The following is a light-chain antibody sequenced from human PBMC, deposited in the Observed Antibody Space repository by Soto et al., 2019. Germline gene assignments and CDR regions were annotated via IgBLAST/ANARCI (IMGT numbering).Light chain of an antibody. CDR2: MIS. J-gene: IGKJ2*01. Sequence: DIVLTQTRLSSPVTLGQPASISCRSSQSLVHSDGNTYLTWLQQRPGQPPRPLIYMISNRFSGVTARFSGGGAAPEFTVKNSRVKDDGGEVYYCMQATQAYTFGQGTKLEIK. CDR1: QSLVHSDGNTY. V-gene: IGKV2-24*01. CDR3: MQATQAYT.